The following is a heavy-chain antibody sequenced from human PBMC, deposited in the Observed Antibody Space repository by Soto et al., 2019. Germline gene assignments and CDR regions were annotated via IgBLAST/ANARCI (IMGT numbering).Heavy chain of an antibody. V-gene: IGHV4-38-2*02. CDR2: IFHTGTT. D-gene: IGHD3-22*01. Sequence: SETLSLTCTVSGGSISSGYHWAWIRQPPGMRLEWVASIFHTGTTYYNPSLTSRVTISVDTSKNQFSLKLSSVTAADTAVYYCARGRSSGYWGQGTLVTVSS. CDR3: ARGRSSGY. CDR1: GGSISSGYH. J-gene: IGHJ4*02.